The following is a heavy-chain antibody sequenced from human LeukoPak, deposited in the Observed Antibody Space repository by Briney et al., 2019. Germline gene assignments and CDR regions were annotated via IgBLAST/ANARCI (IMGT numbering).Heavy chain of an antibody. J-gene: IGHJ4*02. CDR2: ISSSSSYI. CDR1: GFTLRSYN. V-gene: IGHV3-21*01. CDR3: ARGASRADY. Sequence: GGSLRLSCAASGFTLRSYNMNWVRQAPGKRPEWVSSISSSSSYIYYADSVKGRFTISRDNAKNSLYLQMNSLRAEDTALYYCARGASRADYWGQGTLVTVSS.